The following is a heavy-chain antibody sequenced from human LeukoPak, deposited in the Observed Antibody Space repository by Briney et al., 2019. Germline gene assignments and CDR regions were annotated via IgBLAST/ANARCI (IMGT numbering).Heavy chain of an antibody. Sequence: GGSLRLSCAASGFTFSSYGMHWVRQAPGKGLGWVAVIWYDGNNKYYADSVKGRFTISRDNSKNTLYLQMNSLRAEDTAVYYCARDQLQQLGLGWFDHWGQGTLVTVSS. CDR1: GFTFSSYG. CDR3: ARDQLQQLGLGWFDH. J-gene: IGHJ5*02. D-gene: IGHD4-11*01. CDR2: IWYDGNNK. V-gene: IGHV3-33*01.